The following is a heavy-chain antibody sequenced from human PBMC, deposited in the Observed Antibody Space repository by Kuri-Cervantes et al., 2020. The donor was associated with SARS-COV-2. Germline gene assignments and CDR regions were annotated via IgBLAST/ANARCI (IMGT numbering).Heavy chain of an antibody. CDR2: VSYSGGT. V-gene: IGHV4-31*03. D-gene: IGHD2-15*01. CDR3: ARDTGTYCSVISCYGYYYCYGMDV. CDR1: GGSFSSGGYY. J-gene: IGHJ6*02. Sequence: SETLSLTCTVSGGSFSSGGYYWSWIRQHPEKVLEWIGYVSYSGGTYYKPSLKSRVYMSVDTSKSQFSLNLGSVTAADTAVYYCARDTGTYCSVISCYGYYYCYGMDVWGQGTTVTVSS.